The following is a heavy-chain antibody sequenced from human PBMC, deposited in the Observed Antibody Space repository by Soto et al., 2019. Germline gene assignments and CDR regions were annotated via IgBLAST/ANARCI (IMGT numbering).Heavy chain of an antibody. CDR2: IIPIFGTA. D-gene: IGHD5-18*01. CDR3: ARDLGNVYSAMVTGSFDY. Sequence: GASVKVSCKASGGTFSSYAISWVRQAPGQGLEWMGGIIPIFGTANYAQKFQGRVTITADESTSTAYMELSSLRSEDTAVYYCARDLGNVYSAMVTGSFDYWGQGTLVTVSS. J-gene: IGHJ4*02. CDR1: GGTFSSYA. V-gene: IGHV1-69*13.